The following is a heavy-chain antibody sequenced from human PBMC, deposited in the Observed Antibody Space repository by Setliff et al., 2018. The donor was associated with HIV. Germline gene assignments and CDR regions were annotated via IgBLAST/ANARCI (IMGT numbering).Heavy chain of an antibody. Sequence: PSETLSLTCIVSGGSVSGYKWSWIRQSPGKGLEWIGYIYTSGSATYNPSLKSRVTISIDTSKNQFSLRLDSVTAADTAVYYCARRSIVGSTRGYYYYALDVWGQGTTVTVSS. CDR2: IYTSGSA. CDR3: ARRSIVGSTRGYYYYALDV. V-gene: IGHV4-4*08. CDR1: GGSVSGYK. J-gene: IGHJ6*02. D-gene: IGHD1-26*01.